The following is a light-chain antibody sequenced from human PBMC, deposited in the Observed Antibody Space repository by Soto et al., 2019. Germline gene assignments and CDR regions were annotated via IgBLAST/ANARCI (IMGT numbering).Light chain of an antibody. V-gene: IGKV3-15*01. CDR2: SAS. Sequence: EIAMTQSPATLSVSPGERATLSCRASQSISTELAWYQQIPGQPPRLLIYSASTRATGVPASFTGGGSGSEFPLTISGLQSEDFEIYNCQQGNNWPLTFGQGTRLE. J-gene: IGKJ2*01. CDR1: QSISTE. CDR3: QQGNNWPLT.